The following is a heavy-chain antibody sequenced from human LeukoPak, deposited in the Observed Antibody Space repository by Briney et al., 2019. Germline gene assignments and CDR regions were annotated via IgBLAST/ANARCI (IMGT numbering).Heavy chain of an antibody. V-gene: IGHV1-69*13. CDR2: IIPMFRTV. CDR3: ARDATLYDSRAYYYLW. Sequence: GASVKVSCKASGYTFTGYYMHWVRQAPGQGLEWMGGIIPMFRTVNYAQKFQGRVTITADESTSTAYMELTSLRSEDTAVYYCARDATLYDSRAYYYLWWGQGTLVTVSS. J-gene: IGHJ4*02. D-gene: IGHD3-22*01. CDR1: GYTFTGYY.